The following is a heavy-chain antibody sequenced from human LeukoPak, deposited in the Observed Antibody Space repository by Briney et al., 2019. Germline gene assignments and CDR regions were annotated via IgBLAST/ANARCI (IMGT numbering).Heavy chain of an antibody. Sequence: SETLCLTCTVSPGSINTFYWSWMRQSAGKELERIGRMYVTWSTNFNPSLKSRVTMSIDKSKNQFSLSLTTVTAADTAVYFCARDFYNYGYPTYMDVWGKGITVTVSS. CDR3: ARDFYNYGYPTYMDV. CDR1: PGSINTFY. J-gene: IGHJ6*03. V-gene: IGHV4-4*07. D-gene: IGHD5-18*01. CDR2: MYVTWST.